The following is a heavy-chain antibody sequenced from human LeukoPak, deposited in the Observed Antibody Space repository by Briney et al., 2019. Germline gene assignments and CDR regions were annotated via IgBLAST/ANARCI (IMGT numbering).Heavy chain of an antibody. CDR3: ARGVSCTNGVCYLGWFDP. D-gene: IGHD2-8*01. CDR1: GFTFSSYS. CDR2: ISSSSSTI. V-gene: IGHV3-48*01. Sequence: PGGSLRLSCAASGFTFSSYSMNWVRQAPGKGLEWVSYISSSSSTIYYADSVKGRFTISRDNGKNSLYLQMNSLRAEDTAVYYCARGVSCTNGVCYLGWFDPWGQGTLVTVSS. J-gene: IGHJ5*02.